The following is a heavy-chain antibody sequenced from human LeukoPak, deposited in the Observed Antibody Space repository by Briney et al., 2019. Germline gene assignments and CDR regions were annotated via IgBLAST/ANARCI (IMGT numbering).Heavy chain of an antibody. CDR1: GYSFTDYW. CDR2: IYPGDSDT. CDR3: ARHESNGYIASAFDH. Sequence: PGESLKISCKGSGYSFTDYWIAWVRQMPGKGLEWLGIIYPGDSDTRYSPSFQGHVTISADKSISTAYLHWSSLKASDTAMYYCARHESNGYIASAFDHWGQGTLVTVSS. V-gene: IGHV5-51*01. D-gene: IGHD5-24*01. J-gene: IGHJ4*02.